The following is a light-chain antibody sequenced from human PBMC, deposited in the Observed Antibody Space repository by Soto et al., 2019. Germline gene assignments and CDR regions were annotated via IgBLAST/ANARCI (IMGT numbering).Light chain of an antibody. Sequence: DIVMTQTPLSLSVTTGQAASMSCKSSQSVLHSDGKTYVYWYLQRPGQHTQLRSYEVSNRFSGVPDRVSGSGSGTDVTLKISRVEAEDVGVYYCMQTKQLPVTFGQGTKVDIK. V-gene: IGKV2D-29*01. CDR2: EVS. J-gene: IGKJ1*01. CDR3: MQTKQLPVT. CDR1: QSVLHSDGKTY.